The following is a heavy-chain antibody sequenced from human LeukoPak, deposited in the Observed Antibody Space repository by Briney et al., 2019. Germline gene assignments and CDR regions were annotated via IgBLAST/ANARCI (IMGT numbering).Heavy chain of an antibody. V-gene: IGHV3-21*01. CDR2: ISSSSSYI. Sequence: GGSLRLSCAASGFTFSSYAMSWARQAPGKGLEWVSSISSSSSYIYYADSVKGRFTISRGNAKNSLYLQMNSLRAEDTAVYYCARDLGPGNSGDYWGQGTLVTVSS. CDR1: GFTFSSYA. CDR3: ARDLGPGNSGDY. J-gene: IGHJ4*02. D-gene: IGHD5-24*01.